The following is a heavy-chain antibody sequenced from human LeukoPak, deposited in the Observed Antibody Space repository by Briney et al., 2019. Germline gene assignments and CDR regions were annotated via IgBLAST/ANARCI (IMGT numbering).Heavy chain of an antibody. CDR2: IDVSGGST. D-gene: IGHD4-23*01. Sequence: GGSLSLSCAASGFTFSSYFMSWVRPAPGKGLEWVSTIDVSGGSTYYADSVKGRFTISRDNSKNTLYLQMNSLRADDTAVYYCAKDQTPYYWGQGTLVTVSS. J-gene: IGHJ4*02. CDR1: GFTFSSYF. V-gene: IGHV3-23*01. CDR3: AKDQTPYY.